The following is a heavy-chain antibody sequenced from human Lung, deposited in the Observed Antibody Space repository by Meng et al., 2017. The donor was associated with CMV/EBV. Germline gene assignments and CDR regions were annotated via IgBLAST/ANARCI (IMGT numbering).Heavy chain of an antibody. V-gene: IGHV3-7*01. CDR3: ARGYCSDDRCYGAPDF. D-gene: IGHD2-15*01. CDR2: IKEDGSEK. Sequence: SCAASGFTFSSYWMNWVRQAPGKGLEWVANIKEDGSEKHYVASVKGRFTISRDNAKNSLFLQMNSLRAEDTAVYQCARGYCSDDRCYGAPDFGVQGKXVTVSS. J-gene: IGHJ4*02. CDR1: GFTFSSYW.